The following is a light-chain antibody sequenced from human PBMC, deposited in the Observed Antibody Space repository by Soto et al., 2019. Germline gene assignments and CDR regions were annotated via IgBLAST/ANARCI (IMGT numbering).Light chain of an antibody. J-gene: IGKJ2*01. Sequence: EIVMTQSPATLSVSPGERATLSCRASQSVSSNLAWYQQKPGQGPRLLIYAASTRATGIPARFSGSGSGTEFTLTISSLQPEDFAVYHCQQYNNWPYTFGRGTKLEMK. CDR3: QQYNNWPYT. CDR1: QSVSSN. V-gene: IGKV3-15*01. CDR2: AAS.